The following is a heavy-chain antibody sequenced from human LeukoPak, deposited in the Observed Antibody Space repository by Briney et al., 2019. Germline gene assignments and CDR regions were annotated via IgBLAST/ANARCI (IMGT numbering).Heavy chain of an antibody. CDR1: GFTFSSYA. D-gene: IGHD6-6*01. J-gene: IGHJ4*02. CDR3: AKTGGSSSPTFDY. V-gene: IGHV3-23*01. CDR2: ISGSGGST. Sequence: GGSLRLSCAPSGFTFSSYAMSWVRQAPGKGLEWVSGISGSGGSTYYADSVKGRFTISRDNSKNTLYLQMDSLRADDTAVYYCAKTGGSSSPTFDYWGQGTLVTVSS.